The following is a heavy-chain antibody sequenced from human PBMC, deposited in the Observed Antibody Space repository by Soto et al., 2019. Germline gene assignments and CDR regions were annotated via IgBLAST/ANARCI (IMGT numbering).Heavy chain of an antibody. CDR1: GYTFTSYD. CDR3: AREWYYDSSGDYSTTSNWFDP. V-gene: IGHV1-8*02. CDR2: MNPNSGNT. Sequence: ASVKVSCKASGYTFTSYDINWVRQATGQGLEWMGWMNPNSGNTGYAQKFQGRVTMTRNTSISTAYMELSSLRSEDTAVYYWAREWYYDSSGDYSTTSNWFDPWGQGTLVTVSS. J-gene: IGHJ5*02. D-gene: IGHD3-22*01.